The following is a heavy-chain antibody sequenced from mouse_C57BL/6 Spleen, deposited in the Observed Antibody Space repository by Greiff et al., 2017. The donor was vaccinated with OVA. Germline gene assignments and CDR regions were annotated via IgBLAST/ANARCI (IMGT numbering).Heavy chain of an antibody. CDR1: GYTFTSYW. J-gene: IGHJ2*01. V-gene: IGHV1-53*01. CDR2: INPSNGGT. CDR3: ARSEGYGYDDFDY. Sequence: QVQLKQPGTELVKPGASVKLSCKASGYTFTSYWMHWVKQRPGQGLEWIGNINPSNGGTNYNEKFKSKATLTVDKSSSTAYMQLSSLTSEDSAVYYCARSEGYGYDDFDYWGQGTTLTVSS. D-gene: IGHD2-2*01.